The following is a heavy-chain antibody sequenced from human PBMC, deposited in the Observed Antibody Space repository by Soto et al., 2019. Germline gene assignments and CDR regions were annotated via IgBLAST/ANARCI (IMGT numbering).Heavy chain of an antibody. Sequence: GGSLSLSCAASGFTFSSYAMSWVRQAPGKGLEWVSAISGSGGSTYYADSVKGRFTISRDNSKNTLYLQMNSLRAEDTAVYYCAKTSVTTSPGDYYYYGMDVWGQGTTVTVSS. CDR2: ISGSGGST. J-gene: IGHJ6*02. D-gene: IGHD3-22*01. CDR1: GFTFSSYA. V-gene: IGHV3-23*01. CDR3: AKTSVTTSPGDYYYYGMDV.